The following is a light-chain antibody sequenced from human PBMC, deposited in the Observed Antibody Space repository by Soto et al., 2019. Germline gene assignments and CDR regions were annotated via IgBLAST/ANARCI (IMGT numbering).Light chain of an antibody. CDR2: DAS. J-gene: IGKJ1*01. CDR1: ENIKNW. V-gene: IGKV1-5*01. CDR3: QQYDVHPKT. Sequence: DVQMTQSPSTLAASVGDRVTITCRASENIKNWLAWYQQTPGKAPKVLISDASRLETGVPLRFSGSGYGTDFTLTITSLQTDDFGTYHCQQYDVHPKTFGQGTKVEVK.